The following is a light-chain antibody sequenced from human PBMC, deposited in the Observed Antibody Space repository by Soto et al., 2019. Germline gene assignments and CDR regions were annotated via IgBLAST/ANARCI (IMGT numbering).Light chain of an antibody. V-gene: IGKV3-15*01. J-gene: IGKJ3*01. CDR1: QSVSSN. CDR3: QQYDGSPLT. CDR2: GAS. Sequence: EIVVTQSPATLSVSPGERATLSCRASQSVSSNLAWYQQKPGQAPRLLIYGASTRATSFPARFGGSGSGTDFTLTISSLQSEDFAMYYCQQYDGSPLTFGPGTKVDIK.